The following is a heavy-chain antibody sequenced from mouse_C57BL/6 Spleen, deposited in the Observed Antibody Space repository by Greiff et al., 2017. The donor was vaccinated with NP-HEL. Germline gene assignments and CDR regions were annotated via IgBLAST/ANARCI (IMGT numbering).Heavy chain of an antibody. CDR2: ISDGGSYT. Sequence: EVHLVESGGGLVKPGGSLKLSCAASGFTFSSYAMSWVRQTPEKRLEWVATISDGGSYTYYPDNVKGRFTISRDNAKNNLYLQMSHLKSEDTAMYYCARGGNPLDYWGQGTTLTVSS. CDR3: ARGGNPLDY. J-gene: IGHJ2*01. V-gene: IGHV5-4*01. CDR1: GFTFSSYA.